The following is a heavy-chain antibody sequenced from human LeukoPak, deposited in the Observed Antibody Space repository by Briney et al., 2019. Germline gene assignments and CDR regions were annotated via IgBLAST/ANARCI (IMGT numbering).Heavy chain of an antibody. J-gene: IGHJ4*02. D-gene: IGHD5-24*01. CDR1: GFSFSSYH. CDR3: ARWRWQQSEFDL. Sequence: GGSLRLSCVASGFSFSSYHMSGVRQAPGKGLGCVAHIFPDGHQESCDASVRGRFTVSRDNAKNSVFLQMNSLRVEDTAIYYCARWRWQQSEFDLWGQGALVTVSS. V-gene: IGHV3-7*01. CDR2: IFPDGHQE.